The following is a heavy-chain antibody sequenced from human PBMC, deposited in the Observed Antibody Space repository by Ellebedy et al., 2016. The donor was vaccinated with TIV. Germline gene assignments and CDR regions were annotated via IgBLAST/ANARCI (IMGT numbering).Heavy chain of an antibody. V-gene: IGHV4-61*01. Sequence: MPSETLSLTCTVSGVSVNSANYYWTWIRQPPGKGLEWIGYFYSSGSTAYKPSLKSRVAISVDTSKNQFSLKLSSVTAADTAVYFCSGAYGRATPKYWGQGTLVTVSS. CDR3: SGAYGRATPKY. CDR1: GVSVNSANYY. D-gene: IGHD3-10*01. CDR2: FYSSGST. J-gene: IGHJ4*02.